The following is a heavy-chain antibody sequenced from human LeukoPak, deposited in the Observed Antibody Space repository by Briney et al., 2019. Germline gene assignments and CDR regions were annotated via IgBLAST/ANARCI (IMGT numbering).Heavy chain of an antibody. CDR1: GFTFSRYA. Sequence: QPGGSLRLSCAASGFTFSRYAMSWVRQVPGKWLEWVSGISGSGGNTHSADSVKGRFTISRDNSKDTLYLQMNSLRAEDTAVYYCAKATVTTFADYFDYWGQGTLVTVSS. CDR3: AKATVTTFADYFDY. V-gene: IGHV3-23*01. D-gene: IGHD4-11*01. CDR2: ISGSGGNT. J-gene: IGHJ4*02.